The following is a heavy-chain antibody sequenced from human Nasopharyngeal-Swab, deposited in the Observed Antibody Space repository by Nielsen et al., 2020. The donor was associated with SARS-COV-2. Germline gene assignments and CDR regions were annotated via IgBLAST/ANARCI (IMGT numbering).Heavy chain of an antibody. CDR2: ISGSGYSK. CDR3: ARVRLRFRIVATFMNVFDI. D-gene: IGHD5-12*01. CDR1: GFTFSSYA. V-gene: IGHV3-23*01. Sequence: GGSLRLSCAASGFTFSSYAMSWVRQAPGKGLEWVSAISGSGYSKHYADSVKGRFTISRDNSKNTLDLQMNSLRDEDTAVYYCARVRLRFRIVATFMNVFDIWGQGTMVTVSS. J-gene: IGHJ3*02.